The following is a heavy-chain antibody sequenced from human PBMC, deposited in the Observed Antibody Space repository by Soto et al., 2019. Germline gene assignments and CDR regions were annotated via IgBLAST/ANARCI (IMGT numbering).Heavy chain of an antibody. Sequence: ASVKVSCKASGYTFTNYYIHWVRQAPGQGLEWLGIIRPSGGRTEYAQRFQGRVTMTRDTSTSTVYMELTSLASEDTAVYYCAREPNESYYFDYWGQGTLVTVSS. CDR1: GYTFTNYY. V-gene: IGHV1-46*01. D-gene: IGHD5-18*01. J-gene: IGHJ4*02. CDR2: IRPSGGRT. CDR3: AREPNESYYFDY.